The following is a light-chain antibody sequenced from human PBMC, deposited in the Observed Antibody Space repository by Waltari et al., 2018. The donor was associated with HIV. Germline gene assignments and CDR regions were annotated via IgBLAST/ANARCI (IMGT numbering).Light chain of an antibody. V-gene: IGLV2-14*01. J-gene: IGLJ2*01. Sequence: QSALTQPASVSGSPGQSITISCTGTRSDVGGYNYVSWYQQHQGKAPQLMIYEVSNRPSGVSNRFSGSKSGNTASLTISGLQAEDEADYYCSSYTSSSTLVVFGGGTKLTVL. CDR1: RSDVGGYNY. CDR2: EVS. CDR3: SSYTSSSTLVV.